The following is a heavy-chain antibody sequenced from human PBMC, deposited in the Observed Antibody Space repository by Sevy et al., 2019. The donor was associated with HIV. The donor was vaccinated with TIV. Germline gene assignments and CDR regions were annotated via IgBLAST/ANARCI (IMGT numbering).Heavy chain of an antibody. D-gene: IGHD1-7*01. V-gene: IGHV1-2*02. J-gene: IGHJ4*02. CDR1: GYTFTGYF. Sequence: ASVKVSCKASGYTFTGYFMHWVRQAPGQGLEWMGWINPNSGDTNYAQKFQARVTMTRDTSINTAYMELSRLTSDDTALYYCARDMELVNEGTQEFDYWGQGTLVTVSS. CDR2: INPNSGDT. CDR3: ARDMELVNEGTQEFDY.